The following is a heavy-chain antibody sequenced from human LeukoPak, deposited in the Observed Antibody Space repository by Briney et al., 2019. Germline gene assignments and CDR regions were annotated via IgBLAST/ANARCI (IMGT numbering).Heavy chain of an antibody. D-gene: IGHD1/OR15-1a*01. CDR2: IDPSDSYT. V-gene: IGHV5-10-1*01. CDR3: ARLTSLRGDY. CDR1: GYSFTNYW. J-gene: IGHJ4*02. Sequence: GESLKISCKCSGYSFTNYWITWVRQMPGKGLERMGRIDPSDSYTDYSPSFQGHVTISTDKSISTAYLQWSSLQASDSAMYYCARLTSLRGDYWGQGTLVTVSS.